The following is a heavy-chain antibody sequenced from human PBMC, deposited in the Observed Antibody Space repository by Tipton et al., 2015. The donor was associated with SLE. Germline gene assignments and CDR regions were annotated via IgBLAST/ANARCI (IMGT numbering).Heavy chain of an antibody. D-gene: IGHD3-3*01. CDR1: GGSISSHY. V-gene: IGHV4-59*11. CDR2: IFYSGST. CDR3: ASSQRGGYYTTYDY. J-gene: IGHJ4*02. Sequence: TLSLTCTVSGGSISSHYWSWIRQPPGKGLEWIGSIFYSGSTYYNPSLKSRVTMSVDTSKNQFSLRLSSVTAADTAVYYCASSQRGGYYTTYDYWGQGTLVTVSS.